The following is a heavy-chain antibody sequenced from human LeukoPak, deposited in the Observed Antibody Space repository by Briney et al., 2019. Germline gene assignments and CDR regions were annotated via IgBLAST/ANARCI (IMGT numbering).Heavy chain of an antibody. V-gene: IGHV4-4*07. D-gene: IGHD3-10*01. CDR2: IYTSGST. J-gene: IGHJ6*03. Sequence: SETLSLTCTVSGGSISSYYWSWIRQPAGKGLEWIGRIYTSGSTNYNPSLNSRVTMSVDTSKNQFSLKLSSVTAADTAVYYCARDVLWFGELGAYYYYYMDVWGKGTTVTVSS. CDR3: ARDVLWFGELGAYYYYYMDV. CDR1: GGSISSYY.